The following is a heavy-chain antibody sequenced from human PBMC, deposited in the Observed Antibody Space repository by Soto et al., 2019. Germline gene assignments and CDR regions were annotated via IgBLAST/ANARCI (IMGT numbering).Heavy chain of an antibody. Sequence: QVQLQESGPGLVKPSQTLSLTCTVSGGSIGSGGYYWSWIRQHPGKGLEWLGFIYYTGITYHNPSLQSRVTLSVDTSKNQFSLKVTSLTAADPAVYYCARVGEYCSGTSCHHYYDYGMDVWGQGTTVTVSS. V-gene: IGHV4-31*03. D-gene: IGHD2-2*01. CDR3: ARVGEYCSGTSCHHYYDYGMDV. CDR1: GGSIGSGGYY. J-gene: IGHJ6*02. CDR2: IYYTGIT.